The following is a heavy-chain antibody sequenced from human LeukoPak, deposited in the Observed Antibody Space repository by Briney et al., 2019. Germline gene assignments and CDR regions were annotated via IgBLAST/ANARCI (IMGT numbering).Heavy chain of an antibody. J-gene: IGHJ4*02. CDR2: ISAYNGNT. V-gene: IGHV1-18*01. CDR1: GYTFTSYG. D-gene: IGHD6-19*01. Sequence: HGASVKVSYKASGYTFTSYGISWVRQAPGQGLEWMGWISAYNGNTNYAQKLQGRVTMTTDTSTSTAYMELRSLRSDDTAVYYCARDAVAGTPGSFDYWGQGTLVTVSS. CDR3: ARDAVAGTPGSFDY.